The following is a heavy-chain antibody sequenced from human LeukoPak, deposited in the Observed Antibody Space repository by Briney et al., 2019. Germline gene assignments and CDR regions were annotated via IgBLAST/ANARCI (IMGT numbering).Heavy chain of an antibody. V-gene: IGHV4-59*02. D-gene: IGHD5-18*01. CDR2: LLDDGVT. CDR1: GASVSGNY. J-gene: IGHJ1*01. CDR3: AKFSRWIPFKF. Sequence: KPSETLSLTCAVSGASVSGNYWSWIRQSPERGLEWIGHLLDDGVTDYNPSLKSRVTILSDTSKNQFSLRLTSVTAADTAIYYCAKFSRWIPFKFWGQGTLVTVSS.